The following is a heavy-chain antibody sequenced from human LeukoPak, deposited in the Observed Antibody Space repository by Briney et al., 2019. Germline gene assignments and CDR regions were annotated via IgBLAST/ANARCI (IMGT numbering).Heavy chain of an antibody. CDR1: GXX. J-gene: IGHJ6*02. D-gene: IGHD5-18*01. V-gene: IGHV4-31*02. CDR2: IYYSGST. CDR3: ARVVTYSYGYGYYGMDV. Sequence: GXXWSWIRQHXXXGLXGIGYIYYSGSTYYNPSLKSRVTISVDTSKNQFSLKLSSVTAADTAVYYCARVVTYSYGYGYYGMDVWGQGTTVTVSS.